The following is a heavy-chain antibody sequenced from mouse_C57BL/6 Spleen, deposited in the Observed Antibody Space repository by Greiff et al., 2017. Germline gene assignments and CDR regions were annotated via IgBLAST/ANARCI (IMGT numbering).Heavy chain of an antibody. CDR3: ARYGSSYGYFDV. CDR2: INPSNGGT. D-gene: IGHD1-1*01. CDR1: GYTFTSYW. J-gene: IGHJ1*03. Sequence: QVQLQQPGTELVKPGASVKLSCKASGYTFTSYWMHWVKQRPGQGLEWIGNINPSNGGTNYNEKFKSKATLTVDKSSSTAYMLLSSLSSEDSAVYYCARYGSSYGYFDVWGTGTTVTVSS. V-gene: IGHV1-53*01.